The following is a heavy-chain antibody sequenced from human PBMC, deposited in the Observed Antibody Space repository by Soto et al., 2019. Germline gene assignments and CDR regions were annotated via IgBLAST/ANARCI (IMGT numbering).Heavy chain of an antibody. V-gene: IGHV4-30-4*01. CDR1: GGSISSGDYY. CDR2: IYYSGST. D-gene: IGHD5-18*01. J-gene: IGHJ4*02. CDR3: ARTRSGDSYGYDY. Sequence: PSETLSLTCTVSGGSISSGDYYWSWIRQPPGKGLEWIGYIYYSGSTYYNPSLKSRVTISVDTSKNQFSLKLSSVTAADTAVYYCARTRSGDSYGYDYWGQGTLVTVSS.